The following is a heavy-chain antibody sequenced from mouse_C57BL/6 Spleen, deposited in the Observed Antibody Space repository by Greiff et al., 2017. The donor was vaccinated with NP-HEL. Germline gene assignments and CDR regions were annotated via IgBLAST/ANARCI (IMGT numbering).Heavy chain of an antibody. CDR2: IDPSDSYT. CDR3: ARGGVAY. V-gene: IGHV1-50*01. CDR1: GYTFTSYW. J-gene: IGHJ3*01. Sequence: QVQLQQPGAELVKPGASVKLSCKASGYTFTSYWMQWVKQRPGQGLEWIGEIDPSDSYTNYNQKFKGKATLTVDTSSSTAYMQLSSLTSEDSAVFYFARGGVAYWGQGTLVTVSA.